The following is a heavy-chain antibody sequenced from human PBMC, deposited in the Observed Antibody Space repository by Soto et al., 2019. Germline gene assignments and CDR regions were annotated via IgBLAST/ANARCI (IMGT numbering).Heavy chain of an antibody. CDR3: FFFQAEDGIRDVRSVSAFLLNRSSDL. Sequence: QGKGLEWLGSIYYSGSTYYNPSLKSQVTISVDTSKNQFSLMLSSVTAADTAVYYFFFFQAEDGIRDVRSVSAFLLNRSSDL. J-gene: IGHJ2*01. D-gene: IGHD3-10*02. V-gene: IGHV4-39*01. CDR2: IYYSGST.